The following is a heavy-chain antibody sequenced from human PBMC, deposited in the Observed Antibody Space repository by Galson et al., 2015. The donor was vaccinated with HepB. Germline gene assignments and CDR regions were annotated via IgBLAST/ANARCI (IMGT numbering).Heavy chain of an antibody. Sequence: SLRLSCAASGFTFSSYAMSWVRQAPGKGLEWVSGISNSGGSTYYADSVKGRFTISRDSSKNTLYLQMSSLRAEDTAVYYCAKDRDPLGGGIAVAGWNYWGQGTLVTVSS. J-gene: IGHJ4*02. CDR1: GFTFSSYA. V-gene: IGHV3-23*01. CDR3: AKDRDPLGGGIAVAGWNY. CDR2: ISNSGGST. D-gene: IGHD6-19*01.